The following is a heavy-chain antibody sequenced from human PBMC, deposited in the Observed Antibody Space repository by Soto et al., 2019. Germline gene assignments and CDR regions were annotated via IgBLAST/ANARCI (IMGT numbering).Heavy chain of an antibody. V-gene: IGHV4-39*01. J-gene: IGHJ6*03. Sequence: SETLSLTCTVSGGSISSSSYYWGWIRQPPGKGLEWIGSIYYSGSTYYNPSLKSRVTISVDTSKNQFSLKLSSVTAADTAVYYCARHREITIFGPGSYYMDVWGKGTTVTVSS. D-gene: IGHD3-3*01. CDR2: IYYSGST. CDR3: ARHREITIFGPGSYYMDV. CDR1: GGSISSSSYY.